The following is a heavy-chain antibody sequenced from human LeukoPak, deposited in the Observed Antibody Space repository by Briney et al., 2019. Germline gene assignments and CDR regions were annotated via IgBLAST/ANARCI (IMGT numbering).Heavy chain of an antibody. J-gene: IGHJ4*02. Sequence: SETLSLTCAVYGGSFSGYYWSRIRQPPGKGLEWIGEINHSGSTNYNPSLKSRVTISVDTSKNQFSRKLSSVTAADTAVYYCARGSSDITMVRGVITPGDYWGQGTLVTVSS. V-gene: IGHV4-34*01. CDR1: GGSFSGYY. CDR3: ARGSSDITMVRGVITPGDY. D-gene: IGHD3-10*01. CDR2: INHSGST.